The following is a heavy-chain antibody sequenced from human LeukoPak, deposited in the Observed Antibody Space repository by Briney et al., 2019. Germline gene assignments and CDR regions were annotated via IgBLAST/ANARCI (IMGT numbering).Heavy chain of an antibody. CDR3: ASGGMGTRKYYSDPFHY. CDR2: IYAGGST. V-gene: IGHV3-53*01. J-gene: IGHJ4*02. D-gene: IGHD3-10*01. CDR1: GFTVSSNY. Sequence: GESLRLSCAASGFTVSSNYMTWVRQAPGRGLEWVSIIYAGGSTYYADSVRGRFTISRDSSKNTVCLQMNSVRAEDTAVYYCASGGMGTRKYYSDPFHYWGQGTLVTVSS.